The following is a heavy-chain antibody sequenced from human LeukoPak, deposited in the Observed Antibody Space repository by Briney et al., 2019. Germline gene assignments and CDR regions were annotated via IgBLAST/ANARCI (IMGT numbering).Heavy chain of an antibody. Sequence: GGSLRLSCAASGFTFSSYSMNWVRQAPGKGLEWVSSISSSSSYIYYADSVKGRFTTSRDNAKNSLYLQMYSLRAEDTAVYYCASGGYYYGMDVWGQGTTVTVSS. V-gene: IGHV3-21*01. CDR2: ISSSSSYI. CDR1: GFTFSSYS. J-gene: IGHJ6*02. CDR3: ASGGYYYGMDV.